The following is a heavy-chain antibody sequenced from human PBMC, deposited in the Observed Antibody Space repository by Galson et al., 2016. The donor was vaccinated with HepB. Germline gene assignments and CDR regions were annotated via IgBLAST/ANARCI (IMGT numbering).Heavy chain of an antibody. CDR3: ARGNGGDREIDY. CDR1: GYTFTXXX. Sequence: SVKVSCKASGYTFTXXXIKXXXQAXXXGLXXMGXXXPNXXXTGXAQKFQGRVTLTRDISISTAXMERSSLRSDDTAGYYCARGNGGDREIDYWGQGTLXTVSS. J-gene: IGHJ4*02. V-gene: IGHV1-8*01. D-gene: IGHD4-23*01. CDR2: XXPNXXXT.